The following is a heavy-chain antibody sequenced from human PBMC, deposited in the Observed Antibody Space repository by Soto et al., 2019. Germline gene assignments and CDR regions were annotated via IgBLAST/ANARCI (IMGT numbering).Heavy chain of an antibody. D-gene: IGHD2-15*01. CDR1: GFTFSTYG. CDR2: INSDGSST. V-gene: IGHV3-74*01. J-gene: IGHJ4*02. Sequence: VASLRPSFKPSGFTFSTYGSFLFRQAPGKGLVWVSRINSDGSSTIYADSVKGRFTISRDNAKNTLYLQVNSLRAEDTAVYYCVRRYCSGGSCCLDYWGQGT. CDR3: VRRYCSGGSCCLDY.